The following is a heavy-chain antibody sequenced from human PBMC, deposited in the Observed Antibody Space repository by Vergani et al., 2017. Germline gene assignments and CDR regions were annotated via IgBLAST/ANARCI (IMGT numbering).Heavy chain of an antibody. V-gene: IGHV4-34*01. J-gene: IGHJ6*02. CDR1: GGSFSGYY. CDR3: ARAQQQLVRAANYYYGMDV. CDR2: INHSGST. D-gene: IGHD6-13*01. Sequence: QVQLQQWGAGLLKPSETLSLTCAVYGGSFSGYYWSWIRQPPGKGLEWIGEINHSGSTNYNPSRKSRVTISVDTSKNQFSLKLSSVTAADTAGYYCARAQQQLVRAANYYYGMDVWGQGTTVTVSS.